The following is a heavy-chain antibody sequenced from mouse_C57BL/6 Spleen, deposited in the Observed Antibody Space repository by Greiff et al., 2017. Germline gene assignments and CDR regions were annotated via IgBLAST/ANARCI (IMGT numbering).Heavy chain of an antibody. CDR2: IRSKSNNYAT. V-gene: IGHV10-1*01. Sequence: EVQLQESGGGLVQPKGSLKLSCAASGFSFNTYAMNWVRQAPGKGLEWVARIRSKSNNYATYYADSVKDRFTISRDDSESMLYLQMNNLKTEDTAMYYCVRYDYDNAMDYWGQGTSVTVSS. J-gene: IGHJ4*01. CDR1: GFSFNTYA. CDR3: VRYDYDNAMDY. D-gene: IGHD2-4*01.